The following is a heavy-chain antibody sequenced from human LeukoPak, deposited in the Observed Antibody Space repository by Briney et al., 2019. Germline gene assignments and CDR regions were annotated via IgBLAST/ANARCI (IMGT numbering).Heavy chain of an antibody. J-gene: IGHJ4*02. Sequence: ASVKVSCKASGYTFTGYYMHWVRQAPGQGLEWLGRLNPNSGDTNYAQKFQGRVTMTRDTSISTAYMELSRLRSDDTAVYYCAFVCSSTTCSLDYWGQGTLVTVSS. CDR3: AFVCSSTTCSLDY. CDR2: LNPNSGDT. V-gene: IGHV1-2*06. D-gene: IGHD2-2*01. CDR1: GYTFTGYY.